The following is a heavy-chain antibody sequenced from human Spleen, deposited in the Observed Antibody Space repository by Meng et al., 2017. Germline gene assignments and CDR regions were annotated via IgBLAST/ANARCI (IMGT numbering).Heavy chain of an antibody. V-gene: IGHV1-69*05. J-gene: IGHJ3*02. CDR1: GGTFRSYL. CDR3: ARARGPQDGFDI. CDR2: IIPLFGAA. Sequence: SVKVSCKASGGTFRSYLIIWVRQAPGQGLEWMGGIIPLFGAANYAQHFQGRVTLTTDESTSTAYMELSSLRSEDRAVYYCARARGPQDGFDIWGQGTMVTVSS. D-gene: IGHD3-10*01.